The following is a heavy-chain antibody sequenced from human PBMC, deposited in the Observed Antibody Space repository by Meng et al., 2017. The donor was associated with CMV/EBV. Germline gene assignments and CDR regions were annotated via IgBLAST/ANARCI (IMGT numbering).Heavy chain of an antibody. CDR3: ARMPRDGYNYIDY. J-gene: IGHJ4*02. Sequence: GAGVRNPGSSVKVHGKASGGTFIRYALSWVRQAPGQGLEWMGGIIPIFGTANYAQKFQGRVTITADESTSTAYMELSSLRSEDTAVYYCARMPRDGYNYIDYWGQGTLVTVSS. V-gene: IGHV1-69*01. CDR1: GGTFIRYA. D-gene: IGHD5-24*01. CDR2: IIPIFGTA.